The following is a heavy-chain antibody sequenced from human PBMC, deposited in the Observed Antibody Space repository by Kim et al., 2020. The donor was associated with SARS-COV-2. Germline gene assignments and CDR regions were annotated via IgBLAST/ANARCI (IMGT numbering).Heavy chain of an antibody. V-gene: IGHV3-11*01. D-gene: IGHD3-3*01. Sequence: SVKDRFTISRDNAKNSLYLQRNSLRAEDTAVYYCAGAEFWSGHYVHYDMDVWGQGTTVTVYS. CDR3: AGAEFWSGHYVHYDMDV. J-gene: IGHJ6*02.